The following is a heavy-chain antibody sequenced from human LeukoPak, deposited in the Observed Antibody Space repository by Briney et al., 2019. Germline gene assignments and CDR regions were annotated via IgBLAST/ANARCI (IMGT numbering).Heavy chain of an antibody. CDR1: GGTFSSYA. CDR3: ARDVYDILTGYYYYMDV. CDR2: IIPIFGTA. Sequence: ASVKVSCKASGGTFSSYAISWVRQAPGQGLEWMGGIIPIFGTANYAQKFQGRFTITADKSTSTAYMELSSLRSEDPAVYYCARDVYDILTGYYYYMDVWGKGTTVTVSS. V-gene: IGHV1-69*06. D-gene: IGHD3-9*01. J-gene: IGHJ6*03.